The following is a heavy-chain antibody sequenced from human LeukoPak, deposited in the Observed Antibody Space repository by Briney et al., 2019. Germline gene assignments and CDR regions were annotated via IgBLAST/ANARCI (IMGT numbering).Heavy chain of an antibody. D-gene: IGHD6-6*01. CDR3: ARENWRSKSIDFDS. V-gene: IGHV4-4*07. J-gene: IGHJ4*02. CDR1: GGSINSFY. CDR2: IYSSGST. Sequence: SETLSLICTVSGGSINSFYWTWIRQPAGKGLEWIGRIYSSGSTNFDPSLKSRVTMSVDTSKNQFSLRLSSVTAADTAAYFCARENWRSKSIDFDSWGQGTLVTVSS.